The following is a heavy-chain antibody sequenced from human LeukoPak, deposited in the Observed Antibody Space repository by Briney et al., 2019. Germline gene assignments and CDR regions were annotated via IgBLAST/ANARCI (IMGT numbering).Heavy chain of an antibody. CDR1: GFTFSTHW. Sequence: PGGSLRLSCEASGFTFSTHWMHWVRQVPGKGLVWISRISNDVISTISTSYADSVKGRFTISRDNAENSLFLQMNRLRVEDTAVYYCTRDFGRSSYYFDFWGQGTLVTVSS. D-gene: IGHD3-3*01. CDR3: TRDFGRSSYYFDF. CDR2: ISNDVISTIST. J-gene: IGHJ4*02. V-gene: IGHV3-74*01.